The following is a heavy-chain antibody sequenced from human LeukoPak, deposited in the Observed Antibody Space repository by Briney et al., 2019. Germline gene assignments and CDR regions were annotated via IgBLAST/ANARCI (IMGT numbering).Heavy chain of an antibody. Sequence: SETLSLTCAVYGGSFSGYYWSWIRQPPGKGLEWIGEINHSGSTNYNPSLKSRVTISVDASKNQFSLKLSSVTAADTAVYYCARDLYYYDSSGHIDYWGQGTLVTVSS. CDR2: INHSGST. CDR3: ARDLYYYDSSGHIDY. CDR1: GGSFSGYY. V-gene: IGHV4-34*01. D-gene: IGHD3-22*01. J-gene: IGHJ4*02.